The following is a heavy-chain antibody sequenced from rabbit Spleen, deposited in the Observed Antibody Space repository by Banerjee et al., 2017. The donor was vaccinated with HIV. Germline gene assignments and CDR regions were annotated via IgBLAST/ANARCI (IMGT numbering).Heavy chain of an antibody. CDR2: IDPIFGTT. J-gene: IGHJ4*01. V-gene: IGHV1S7*01. Sequence: QQLVESGGGLVQPGGSLKLSCKASGFDFSVYGLSWVRQAPGKGLEWIGYIDPIFGTTYYASWVNGRFTISSDNAQNTVYLQLNSLTAADTATYFCARDLDGVIGWNFGWWGPGTLVTVS. CDR1: GFDFSVYG. CDR3: ARDLDGVIGWNFGW. D-gene: IGHD1-1*01.